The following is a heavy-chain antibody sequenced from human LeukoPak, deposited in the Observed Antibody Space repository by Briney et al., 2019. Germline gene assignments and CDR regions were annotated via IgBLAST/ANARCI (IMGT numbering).Heavy chain of an antibody. V-gene: IGHV4-4*07. Sequence: SETLSLTCTVSNDSISSYYWSWIRQPAGKGLEWIGRIYTSGSTNYNPSLKSRVTISVDTSKNQFSLKLSSVTAADTAVYYCARLEYCGGDCLMDVWGKGTTVTVSS. CDR2: IYTSGST. CDR1: NDSISSYY. CDR3: ARLEYCGGDCLMDV. J-gene: IGHJ6*04. D-gene: IGHD2-21*01.